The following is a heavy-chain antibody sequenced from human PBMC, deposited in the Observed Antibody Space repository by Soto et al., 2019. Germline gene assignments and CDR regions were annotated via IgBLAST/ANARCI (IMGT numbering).Heavy chain of an antibody. V-gene: IGHV4-4*08. CDR1: GACIRSYY. D-gene: IGHD3-10*01. CDR2: VYTSDYT. CDR3: ASSAGNTGDFFYYNGMDV. Sequence: GTLSITCSVSGACIRSYYWHGIRQPPGKGLEWIGYVYTSDYTRYSSSLKSRVTISVDTSKSQFYLRLNSVTAADTAVYYCASSAGNTGDFFYYNGMDVWGQGTTVTVSS. J-gene: IGHJ6*02.